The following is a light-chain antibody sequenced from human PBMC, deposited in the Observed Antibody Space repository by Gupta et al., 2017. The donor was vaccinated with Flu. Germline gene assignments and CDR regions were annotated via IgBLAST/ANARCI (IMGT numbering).Light chain of an antibody. CDR1: ENIGDY. J-gene: IGKJ4*01. CDR3: QQRNFWPIT. Sequence: EIVLTQSPVTLSLSPGGTATLSCRASENIGDYLSWFQQKPGQAPRLVMYHASKRATGIPPRFRGSGSGTEFTLTISTLEPEDFAIYYCQQRNFWPITFGRGTRVEIK. CDR2: HAS. V-gene: IGKV3-11*01.